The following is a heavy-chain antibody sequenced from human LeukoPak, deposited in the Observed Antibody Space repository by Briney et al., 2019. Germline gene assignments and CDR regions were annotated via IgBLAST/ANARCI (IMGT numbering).Heavy chain of an antibody. J-gene: IGHJ4*02. CDR3: ARDSSGDFDY. V-gene: IGHV3-21*04. Sequence: GGSLRLSCAASGFTFSSYSMNWVRQAPGKGLEWVSSISSSGSTIYYADSVKGRFTISRDNAKNSLYLQMNSLRAEDTAVYYCARDSSGDFDYWGQGTLVTVSS. D-gene: IGHD3-10*01. CDR1: GFTFSSYS. CDR2: ISSSGSTI.